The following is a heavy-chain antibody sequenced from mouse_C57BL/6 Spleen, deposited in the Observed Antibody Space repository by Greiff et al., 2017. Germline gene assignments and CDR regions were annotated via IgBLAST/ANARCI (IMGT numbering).Heavy chain of an antibody. CDR3: ARGYDYDGRSFAY. J-gene: IGHJ3*01. V-gene: IGHV3-6*01. CDR1: GYSITSGYY. Sequence: EVKLVESGPGLVKPSQSLSLTCSVTGYSITSGYYWNWIRQFPGNKLEWMGYISYDGSNNYNPSLKNRISITRDTSKNQFFLKLNSVTTEDTATYYCARGYDYDGRSFAYWGQGTLVTVSA. D-gene: IGHD2-4*01. CDR2: ISYDGSN.